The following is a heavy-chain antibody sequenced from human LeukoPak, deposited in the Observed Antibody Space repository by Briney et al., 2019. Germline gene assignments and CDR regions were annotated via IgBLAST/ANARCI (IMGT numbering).Heavy chain of an antibody. CDR1: GYTFTGYY. J-gene: IGHJ3*02. CDR3: ARDTPPTDI. CDR2: INPNSGGT. Sequence: ASVKVSCKASGYTFTGYYMHWVRQAPGQGLEWMGWINPNSGGTNYAQKFQGRVTITADKSTSTAYMELSSLRSEDTAVYYCARDTPPTDIWGQRTMVTVSS. V-gene: IGHV1-2*02.